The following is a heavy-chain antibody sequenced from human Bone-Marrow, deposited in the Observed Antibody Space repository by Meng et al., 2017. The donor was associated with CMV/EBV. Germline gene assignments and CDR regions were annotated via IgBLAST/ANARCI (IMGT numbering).Heavy chain of an antibody. CDR2: IKQDGSEK. CDR3: ARDGEWELRLDAFDI. Sequence: GGSLRLSCAASGFTFSSYWMSWVRQAPGKGLEWVANIKQDGSEKYYVDSVKGRFTISRDNAKNSLYLQMNSLRAEDTAVYYCARDGEWELRLDAFDIWGQGTMVTVSS. D-gene: IGHD1-26*01. J-gene: IGHJ3*02. V-gene: IGHV3-7*01. CDR1: GFTFSSYW.